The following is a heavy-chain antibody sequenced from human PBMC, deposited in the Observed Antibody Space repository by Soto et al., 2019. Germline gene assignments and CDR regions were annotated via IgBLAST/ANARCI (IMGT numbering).Heavy chain of an antibody. CDR1: GVTFSSYA. Sequence: EVQLLESGGGLVQPGGSLRLSCAASGVTFSSYAMTWVRQAPGKGLEWASRISASGGSTYYADSVKGRSTISRDNSKNTLYLQMNSLRAEDTALYYCAKDPVGSGALGSWFDPWGQGTLVTVSS. D-gene: IGHD3-10*01. CDR2: ISASGGST. CDR3: AKDPVGSGALGSWFDP. V-gene: IGHV3-23*01. J-gene: IGHJ5*02.